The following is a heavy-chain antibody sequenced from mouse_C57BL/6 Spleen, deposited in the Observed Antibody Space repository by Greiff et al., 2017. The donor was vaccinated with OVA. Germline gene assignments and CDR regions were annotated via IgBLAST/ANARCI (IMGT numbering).Heavy chain of an antibody. CDR1: GYTFTSYW. CDR2: IIPTSCYT. D-gene: IGHD1-1*01. J-gene: IGHJ3*01. Sequence: VQLQQSGAELAKPGASVKLSCKASGYTFTSYWMHWVKQRPGQGLEWIGSIIPTSCYTKYNQKFKNTAPFTAEKSANTAYMQLSSLTYEDSAVYYCVRSQYYGSSWFAYWGQGTLGTGSA. V-gene: IGHV1-7*01. CDR3: VRSQYYGSSWFAY.